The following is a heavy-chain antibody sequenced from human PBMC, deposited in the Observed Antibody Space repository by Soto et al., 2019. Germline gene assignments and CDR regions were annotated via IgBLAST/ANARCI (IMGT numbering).Heavy chain of an antibody. CDR3: AREQQLGRQFAY. CDR1: GGSISSYY. D-gene: IGHD6-13*01. V-gene: IGHV4-59*01. J-gene: IGHJ4*02. Sequence: SETLSLTCTVSGGSISSYYWSWIRQPPGKGLEWIGYIYYSGSTNYNPSLKSRVTISVDTSKNQFSLKLSSVTAADTAVYYCAREQQLGRQFAYWGQGTLVTVSS. CDR2: IYYSGST.